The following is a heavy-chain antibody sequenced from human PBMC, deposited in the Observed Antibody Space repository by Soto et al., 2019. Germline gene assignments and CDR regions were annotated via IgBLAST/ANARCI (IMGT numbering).Heavy chain of an antibody. D-gene: IGHD3-16*01. CDR3: AKGDFAY. CDR1: GFTVSNNY. Sequence: EVQLVESGGGLVQPGGSLTLSCAVSGFTVSNNYMSWVRQAPGKVLEWVSIIYAGGNTYYSDPVKGRFTISRHNSNNTLCLQMNMLRAGVTALYYGAKGDFAYWGRGTLVTVSS. V-gene: IGHV3-53*04. J-gene: IGHJ4*02. CDR2: IYAGGNT.